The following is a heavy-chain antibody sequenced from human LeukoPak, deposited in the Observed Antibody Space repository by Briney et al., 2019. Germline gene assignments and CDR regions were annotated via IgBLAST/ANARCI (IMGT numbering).Heavy chain of an antibody. CDR2: IYYSGST. Sequence: SETLSLTCTVSGGSISSYYWSWIRQPPGKGLEWIGYIYYSGSTNYNPSLKGRVTISVDTSKNQFSLKLSSVTAADTAVYYCARGSNPGKVDYWGQGTLVTVSS. J-gene: IGHJ4*02. D-gene: IGHD3-10*01. CDR1: GGSISSYY. CDR3: ARGSNPGKVDY. V-gene: IGHV4-59*01.